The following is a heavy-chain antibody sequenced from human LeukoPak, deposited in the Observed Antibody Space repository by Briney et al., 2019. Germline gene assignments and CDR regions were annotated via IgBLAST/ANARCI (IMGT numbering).Heavy chain of an antibody. CDR3: AKSGFPHGSGSYHPDY. D-gene: IGHD3-10*01. J-gene: IGHJ4*02. CDR2: IRYDGSNK. Sequence: GGSLRLSCAASGFTFSTYSMNWVRQAPGKGLEWVAFIRYDGSNKYYADSVKGRFTISRDNSKNTLSLQMNSLRAEDTAVYSCAKSGFPHGSGSYHPDYWGQGTPVTVSS. CDR1: GFTFSTYS. V-gene: IGHV3-30*02.